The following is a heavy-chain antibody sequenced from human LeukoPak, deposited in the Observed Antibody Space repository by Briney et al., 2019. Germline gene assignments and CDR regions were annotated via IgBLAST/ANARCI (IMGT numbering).Heavy chain of an antibody. Sequence: AASVKVSCKASGYTFTGYYMHWVRQAPGQGLEWMGWINPNSGGTNYAQRFQGRVTMTRDTSISTAYMELSRLRSDDTAVYYCARTLYCSGGSCYRGWFDPWGQGTLVTVSS. J-gene: IGHJ5*02. D-gene: IGHD2-15*01. CDR1: GYTFTGYY. CDR2: INPNSGGT. V-gene: IGHV1-2*02. CDR3: ARTLYCSGGSCYRGWFDP.